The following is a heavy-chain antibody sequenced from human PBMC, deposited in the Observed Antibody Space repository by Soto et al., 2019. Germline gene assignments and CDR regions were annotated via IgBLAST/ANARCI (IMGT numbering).Heavy chain of an antibody. V-gene: IGHV3-23*05. CDR1: GFIFSGHT. Sequence: GGSLRLSCAASGFIFSGHTMSWVRQAPGTGLEWVSSIDQTGAYTNYAESVKGRFTISRDNSRNTLDLQMNSLRAADTALYYCAKQNMIFGVVIDCYYYVMDVSGQGTKVTVSS. D-gene: IGHD3-3*01. CDR2: IDQTGAYT. CDR3: AKQNMIFGVVIDCYYYVMDV. J-gene: IGHJ6*02.